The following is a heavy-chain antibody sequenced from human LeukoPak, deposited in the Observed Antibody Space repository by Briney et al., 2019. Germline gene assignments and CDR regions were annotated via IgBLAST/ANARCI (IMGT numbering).Heavy chain of an antibody. CDR3: ATNYDFWSGYYAFDI. CDR2: IYYSGST. CDR1: GGSISSSSYY. V-gene: IGHV4-39*01. J-gene: IGHJ3*02. Sequence: PSETLSLTCTVSGGSISSSSYYWGWIRQPPGKGLEWMGSIYYSGSTYYNPSLKSRVTISVDTSKNQFSLKLSSVTAADTAVYYCATNYDFWSGYYAFDIWGQGTMVTVSS. D-gene: IGHD3-3*01.